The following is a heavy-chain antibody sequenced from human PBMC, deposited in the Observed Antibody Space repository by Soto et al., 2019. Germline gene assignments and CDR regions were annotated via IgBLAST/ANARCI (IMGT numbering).Heavy chain of an antibody. J-gene: IGHJ6*02. CDR3: ARDHVDTAMAAWDGMDV. CDR2: ISAYNGNT. CDR1: GYTFTSYG. V-gene: IGHV1-18*01. Sequence: ASVKVSCKASGYTFTSYGISWVRQAPGQGLEWMGWISAYNGNTNYAQKLQGRVTMTTDTSTSTAYMELRSLRSDDTAVYYCARDHVDTAMAAWDGMDVWGQGTTVTVSS. D-gene: IGHD5-18*01.